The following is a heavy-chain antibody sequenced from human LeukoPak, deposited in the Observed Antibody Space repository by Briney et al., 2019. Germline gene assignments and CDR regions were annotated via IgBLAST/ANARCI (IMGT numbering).Heavy chain of an antibody. CDR2: IYSGGTT. CDR3: GRDVLL. V-gene: IGHV3-53*01. Sequence: GGSLRLSCAASGFSVSNNYMNWVRQAPGKGLEWVSLIYSGGTTYYADSVKGRFTVSRDNSKNTLYLQMNSLRAEDTAVYYRGRDVLLWGQGTLVTVSS. J-gene: IGHJ4*02. D-gene: IGHD3-16*01. CDR1: GFSVSNNY.